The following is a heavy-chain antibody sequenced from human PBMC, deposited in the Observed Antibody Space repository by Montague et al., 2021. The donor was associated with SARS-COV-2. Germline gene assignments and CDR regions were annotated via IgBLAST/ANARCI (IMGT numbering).Heavy chain of an antibody. CDR2: IYYTGTT. Sequence: SETLSLTCNVSGGSISNYYWGRIRLPPGKGLEWIGYIYYTGTTNYKPSLKGRVTMSVDTSKNQFSLKLSSVTAADTAVYYCARDNLYDSRGYDYWGQGTLVTASS. D-gene: IGHD3-22*01. CDR3: ARDNLYDSRGYDY. V-gene: IGHV4-59*01. CDR1: GGSISNYY. J-gene: IGHJ4*02.